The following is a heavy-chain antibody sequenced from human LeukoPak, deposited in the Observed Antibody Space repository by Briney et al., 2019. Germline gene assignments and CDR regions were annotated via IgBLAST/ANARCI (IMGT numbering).Heavy chain of an antibody. V-gene: IGHV4-59*01. CDR3: ARADILTGYLSFYYMDV. J-gene: IGHJ6*03. D-gene: IGHD3-9*01. Sequence: PSETLSLTCTVSGGSINNYYWSWIRQPPGKGLEWIGYIYYSGSTNYNPSLKSRVTISVDTSKNQFSLKLSSVTAADTAMYYCARADILTGYLSFYYMDVWGKGTTVTVSS. CDR1: GGSINNYY. CDR2: IYYSGST.